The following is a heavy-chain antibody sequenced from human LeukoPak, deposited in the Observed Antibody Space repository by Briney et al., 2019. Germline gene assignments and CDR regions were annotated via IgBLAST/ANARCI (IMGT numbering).Heavy chain of an antibody. Sequence: PGGSLRLSCAASGFTFSKFPMNWVRQAPGKGLEWVSAIYGSGGSEYADSVKGRFTISRDNSKNTVYLQMNSLRAEDTAVYYCAKDRLPDGVWSIDYWGQGTLVTVSS. CDR2: IYGSGGSE. J-gene: IGHJ4*02. CDR3: AKDRLPDGVWSIDY. CDR1: GFTFSKFP. V-gene: IGHV3-23*01. D-gene: IGHD2-8*02.